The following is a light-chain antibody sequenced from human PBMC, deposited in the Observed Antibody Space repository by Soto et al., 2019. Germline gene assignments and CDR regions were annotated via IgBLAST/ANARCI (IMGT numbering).Light chain of an antibody. CDR1: ERINIY. J-gene: IGKJ5*01. CDR2: SAS. V-gene: IGKV1-39*01. Sequence: IQLTQSPSSLSTSIGDRVTLTFRASERINIYLNWYRQKPGKAPELLIYSASNLQSGVPSRFSGSGSGTDFTLTISGLQSEDFATYYCQQSFSTPTFGQGTRLEIK. CDR3: QQSFSTPT.